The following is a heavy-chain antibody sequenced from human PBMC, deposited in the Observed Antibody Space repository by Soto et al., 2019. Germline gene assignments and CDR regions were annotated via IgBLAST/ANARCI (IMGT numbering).Heavy chain of an antibody. Sequence: GESLKISCKATGYRFTNYWIGWVRQMTGKGLEWMGIIYPGDSDTRYSPSFQGQVTISADKSINTAYLQWSSLKASDTAMYYCARDYCIVTTCYEFDYWGQGTQVTVSS. CDR3: ARDYCIVTTCYEFDY. D-gene: IGHD2-2*01. J-gene: IGHJ4*02. V-gene: IGHV5-51*01. CDR2: IYPGDSDT. CDR1: GYRFTNYW.